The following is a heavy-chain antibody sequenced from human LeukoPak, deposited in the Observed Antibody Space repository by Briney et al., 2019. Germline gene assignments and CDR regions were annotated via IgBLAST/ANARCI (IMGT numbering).Heavy chain of an antibody. CDR1: GFTVSSNY. J-gene: IGHJ5*02. CDR3: ARGYYGSGPGS. D-gene: IGHD3-10*01. Sequence: PGGSLRLSCAASGFTVSSNYMNWVRQAPGKGLEWVSVIYSGGTTYYADSVKGRFTISRDNSKNTLYLQMNSLRAEDTAVYYCARGYYGSGPGSWGQGTLVTVSS. CDR2: IYSGGTT. V-gene: IGHV3-53*01.